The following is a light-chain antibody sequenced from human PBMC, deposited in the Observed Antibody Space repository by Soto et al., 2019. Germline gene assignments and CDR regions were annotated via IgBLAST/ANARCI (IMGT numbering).Light chain of an antibody. V-gene: IGKV3-11*01. J-gene: IGKJ4*01. CDR3: QQRNSWPLT. CDR1: QSVGSD. CDR2: GTS. Sequence: EIVMTQSPATLSVSPGERATLSCRASQSVGSDLAWYQQKPGQAPRLLIYGTSSRATGIPDRFSGSGSGTDFTLTISSLEPEDFAFYYCQQRNSWPLTFGGGTKV.